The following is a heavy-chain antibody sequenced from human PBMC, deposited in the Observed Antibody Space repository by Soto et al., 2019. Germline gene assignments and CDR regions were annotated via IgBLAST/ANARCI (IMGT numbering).Heavy chain of an antibody. J-gene: IGHJ4*02. CDR1: GFTFNNYA. Sequence: DVQLLESGGGLVQPGGSLRLSCAASGFTFNNYAINWVRQSPGKGLEWVSVISGSAGSTYYADSVKGRFTITRDNSKNTLYLQMSSLRVEDTAVYYCAQAGGAAGTVDYFDYWGQRTLVTVSS. CDR3: AQAGGAAGTVDYFDY. V-gene: IGHV3-23*01. CDR2: ISGSAGST. D-gene: IGHD6-13*01.